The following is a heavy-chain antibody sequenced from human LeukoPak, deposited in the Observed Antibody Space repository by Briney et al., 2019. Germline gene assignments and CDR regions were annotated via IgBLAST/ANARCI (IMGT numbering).Heavy chain of an antibody. J-gene: IGHJ5*02. CDR1: GGSISSYY. CDR3: ARGAILRYFDWLKQGADGGSVFDP. CDR2: IYYSGST. Sequence: SETLSLTCTVSGGSISSYYWSWIRQPPGKGLEWIGYIYYSGSTNYNPSLKSRVTISVDTSKNQFSLKLSSVTAADTAVYYCARGAILRYFDWLKQGADGGSVFDPWGQGTLVTVSS. V-gene: IGHV4-59*12. D-gene: IGHD3-9*01.